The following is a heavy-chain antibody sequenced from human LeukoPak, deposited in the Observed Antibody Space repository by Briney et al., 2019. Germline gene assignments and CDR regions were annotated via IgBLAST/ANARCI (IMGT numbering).Heavy chain of an antibody. CDR3: LLQMTYGELSDPDF. J-gene: IGHJ4*02. Sequence: GGSLGLSCAASGFTLSSLAMHWVRQAPGKGLEWVSSSGTRSGTKYYADSVMVRFTISRDSAMNSVPLQINSLRAEDTAVYYCLLQMTYGELSDPDFRGQGTLVTVSS. V-gene: IGHV3-21*01. CDR2: SGTRSGTK. D-gene: IGHD3-16*02. CDR1: GFTLSSLA.